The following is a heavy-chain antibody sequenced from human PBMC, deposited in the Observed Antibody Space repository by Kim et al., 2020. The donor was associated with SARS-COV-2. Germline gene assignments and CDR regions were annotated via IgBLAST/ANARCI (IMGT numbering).Heavy chain of an antibody. Sequence: ASVKVSCKASGYTFTGYYMHWVRQAPGQGLEWMGWINPNSGGTNYAQKFQGRVTMTRDTSISTAYMELSRLRSDDTAVYYCARGSPGNRWGDAFDIWGQGTMVTVSS. V-gene: IGHV1-2*02. CDR1: GYTFTGYY. J-gene: IGHJ3*02. CDR2: INPNSGGT. D-gene: IGHD3-16*01. CDR3: ARGSPGNRWGDAFDI.